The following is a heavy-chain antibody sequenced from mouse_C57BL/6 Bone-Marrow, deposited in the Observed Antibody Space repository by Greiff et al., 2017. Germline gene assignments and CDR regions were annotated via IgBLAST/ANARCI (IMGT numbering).Heavy chain of an antibody. D-gene: IGHD2-4*01. V-gene: IGHV1-53*01. CDR1: GYTFTSYW. CDR3: ASIYYDYDELAY. Sequence: VQLQQPGTELVKPGASVKLSCKASGYTFTSYWWHWVKQRPGQGLEWIGNINPSNGGTNYNEKFKSKATLTVDKSSSTAYMQLSSLTSEDSADYCCASIYYDYDELAYWGQGTLVTVSA. J-gene: IGHJ3*01. CDR2: INPSNGGT.